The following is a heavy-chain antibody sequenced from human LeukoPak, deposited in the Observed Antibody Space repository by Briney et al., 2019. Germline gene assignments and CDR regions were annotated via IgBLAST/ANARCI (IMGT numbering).Heavy chain of an antibody. CDR3: ARVGRYCSSTSCANWFDP. V-gene: IGHV1-18*01. Sequence: ASVKVSCKASGYTFTSYGISWVRQAPGQGREWMGWISAYNGNTNYAQKLQGRLTMTTDTSTSTAYMELRSLRSDDTAVYYCARVGRYCSSTSCANWFDPWGQGTLVTVSS. D-gene: IGHD2-2*01. CDR1: GYTFTSYG. CDR2: ISAYNGNT. J-gene: IGHJ5*02.